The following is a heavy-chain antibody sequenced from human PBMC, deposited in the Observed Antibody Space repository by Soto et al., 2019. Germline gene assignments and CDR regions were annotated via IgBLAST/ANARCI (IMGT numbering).Heavy chain of an antibody. V-gene: IGHV3-74*01. Sequence: EVQLVESGGGLVQPGGSLRLSCAASGFTFSSYWMHWVRQAPGKGLVWVSRIHSDGGTTTYADSVKGRFTMSRDNAKNTLYLQMNSLRAEDTAVYYCARTDGSNSHFEYWGQGTLVTVSS. J-gene: IGHJ4*02. D-gene: IGHD4-4*01. CDR3: ARTDGSNSHFEY. CDR2: IHSDGGTT. CDR1: GFTFSSYW.